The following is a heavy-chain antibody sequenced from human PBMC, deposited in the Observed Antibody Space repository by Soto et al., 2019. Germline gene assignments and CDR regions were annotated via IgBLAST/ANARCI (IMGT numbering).Heavy chain of an antibody. D-gene: IGHD5-18*01. CDR1: GGTFSSYT. CDR2: IIPILGIA. Sequence: QVQLVQSGAEVKKPGSSVKVSCKASGGTFSSYTISWVRQAPGQGLEWMGRIIPILGIANYAQKFQGRVTITADKSTSTAYMELSSLRSEDTAVYYCARQDTAMVNLHYYYYMDVWGKGTTVTVSS. CDR3: ARQDTAMVNLHYYYYMDV. V-gene: IGHV1-69*02. J-gene: IGHJ6*03.